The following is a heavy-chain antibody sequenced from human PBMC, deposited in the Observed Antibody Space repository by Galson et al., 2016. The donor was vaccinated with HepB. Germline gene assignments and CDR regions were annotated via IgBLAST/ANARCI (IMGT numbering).Heavy chain of an antibody. V-gene: IGHV1-18*01. Sequence: SVKVSCKASGYTFINEGITWVRRAPGQGLEWLGWITVYNGDTKSAQNFQGKVTMTTDTPTSTAYMELRSLRSDDTALYFCARDPLDGGPLEHWGHGTLVTVSS. CDR2: ITVYNGDT. J-gene: IGHJ1*01. D-gene: IGHD4-23*01. CDR3: ARDPLDGGPLEH. CDR1: GYTFINEG.